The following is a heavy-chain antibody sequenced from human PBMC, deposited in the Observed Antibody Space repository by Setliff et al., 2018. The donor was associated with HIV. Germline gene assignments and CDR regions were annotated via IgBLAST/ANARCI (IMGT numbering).Heavy chain of an antibody. CDR1: GFTFSTHW. Sequence: GGSLRLSCATSGFTFSTHWMTWVRQAPGKGLEWVANINQDGSEKYYVDSVKGRFTISRDNAKNSLYLQMNSLRAEDTAVYYCARSTDVDSVYRPFHIWGQGTMVTVSS. V-gene: IGHV3-7*03. D-gene: IGHD2-2*01. J-gene: IGHJ3*02. CDR2: INQDGSEK. CDR3: ARSTDVDSVYRPFHI.